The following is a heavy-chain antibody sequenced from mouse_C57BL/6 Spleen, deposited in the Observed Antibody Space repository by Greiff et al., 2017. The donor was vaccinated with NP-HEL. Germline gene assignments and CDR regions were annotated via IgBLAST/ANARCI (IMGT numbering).Heavy chain of an antibody. CDR2: IHPNSGST. V-gene: IGHV1-64*01. CDR3: ARDDYERYFDY. CDR1: GYTFTSYW. D-gene: IGHD2-4*01. Sequence: QVQLQQPGAELVKPGASVKLSCKASGYTFTSYWMHWVKQRPGQGLEWIGMIHPNSGSTNYNEKFKSKATLTVDKSSSTAYMQLSSLTSEDSAVYYCARDDYERYFDYWGQGTTLTVSS. J-gene: IGHJ2*01.